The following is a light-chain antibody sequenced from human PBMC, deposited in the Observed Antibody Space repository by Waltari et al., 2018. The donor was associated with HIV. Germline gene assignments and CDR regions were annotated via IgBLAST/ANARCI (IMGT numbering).Light chain of an antibody. Sequence: QYALTQPASVSGSSGQSLTISGTGSRRDAGCYNLVSWYQQPPGKAPKLMIYEVSKRPSGVSNRFSGAKSGNTASLTISGLQAEDEAYYYCCSYAGSSTYVVFGGGTKLTVL. J-gene: IGLJ2*01. CDR2: EVS. CDR1: RRDAGCYNL. CDR3: CSYAGSSTYVV. V-gene: IGLV2-23*02.